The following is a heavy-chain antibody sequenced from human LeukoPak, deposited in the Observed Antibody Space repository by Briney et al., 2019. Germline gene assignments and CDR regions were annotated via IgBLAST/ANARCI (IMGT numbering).Heavy chain of an antibody. CDR1: GGSISSRRYY. Sequence: SETLSLTCTVSGGSISSRRYYWGWIRQPPGKGLEWIGSMYYSGGTYYNPSLKSRVTISVETAKNQFSVTLSSVPAADTAVYYCASTGQILAVMYAFDSWGQGTMVTVPS. CDR2: MYYSGGT. V-gene: IGHV4-39*01. D-gene: IGHD3-22*01. J-gene: IGHJ3*02. CDR3: ASTGQILAVMYAFDS.